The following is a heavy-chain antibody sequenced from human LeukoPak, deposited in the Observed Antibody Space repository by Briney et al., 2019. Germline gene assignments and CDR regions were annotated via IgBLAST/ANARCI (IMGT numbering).Heavy chain of an antibody. V-gene: IGHV3-33*01. CDR1: GFTFSSYG. Sequence: GGSLRLSCAASGFTFSSYGMHWVRQAPGKGLEWVAVIWYDGSNKYYADSVKGRFTISRDNSKNTLYLQMNSLRAEDTAVYYCAREPIAAAGIDYYYYGMDVWGQGTTVTVSS. CDR3: AREPIAAAGIDYYYYGMDV. CDR2: IWYDGSNK. J-gene: IGHJ6*02. D-gene: IGHD6-13*01.